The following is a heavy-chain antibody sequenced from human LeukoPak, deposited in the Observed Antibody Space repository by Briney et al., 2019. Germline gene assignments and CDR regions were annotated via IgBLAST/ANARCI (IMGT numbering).Heavy chain of an antibody. CDR1: GFTFSSYW. J-gene: IGHJ6*04. V-gene: IGHV3-7*03. CDR3: AREGSGWYWSYYYYGMDV. Sequence: PGWSLRLSCAASGFTFSSYWMSWVRQAPGKGLEWVANIKQDGSEKYYVDSVKGRFTISRDNAKNSLYLQMNSLRAEDTAVYYCAREGSGWYWSYYYYGMDVWGKGTTVTVSS. CDR2: IKQDGSEK. D-gene: IGHD6-19*01.